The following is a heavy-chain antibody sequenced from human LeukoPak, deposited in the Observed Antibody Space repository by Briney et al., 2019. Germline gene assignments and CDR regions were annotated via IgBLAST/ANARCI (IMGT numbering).Heavy chain of an antibody. V-gene: IGHV4-34*01. CDR2: INHSGST. Sequence: SESLSLTCAVYGGSFSAYYWSWIRQPPGKGLEWIGEINHSGSTNYNPSLKSRVTISIDTSKNQFSLEMSSVTAADTAVYYCARGRGARSSRWYNWFDPWGQGTLVTVSS. CDR3: ARGRGARSSRWYNWFDP. J-gene: IGHJ5*02. CDR1: GGSFSAYY. D-gene: IGHD6-13*01.